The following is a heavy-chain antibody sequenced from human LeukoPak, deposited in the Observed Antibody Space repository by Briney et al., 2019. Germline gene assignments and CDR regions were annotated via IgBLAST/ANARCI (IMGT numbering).Heavy chain of an antibody. CDR3: ARVAKERVGGVYYFDY. D-gene: IGHD1-1*01. J-gene: IGHJ4*02. V-gene: IGHV3-13*01. CDR2: IRTAGDT. Sequence: GGSLRLSCAASGSTFSDYDMHWVRQATGKGLEWVLAIRTAGDTYYTGSVKGRFTISRENAKNSLYLQMNSLRAGDTAVYYCARVAKERVGGVYYFDYWGQGTLVTVSS. CDR1: GSTFSDYD.